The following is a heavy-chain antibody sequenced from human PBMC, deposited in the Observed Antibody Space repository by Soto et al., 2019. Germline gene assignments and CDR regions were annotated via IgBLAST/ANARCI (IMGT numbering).Heavy chain of an antibody. CDR1: GGSINSGGYY. CDR3: ARAQTIFGIITVFDY. J-gene: IGHJ4*02. Sequence: SETLSLTCTVSGGSINSGGYYCSWIRQHPGKGLEWIGYIYYSGSTYYNPSLKSRVTISIDTSKNQFSLKLSSVTAADTAVYYCARAQTIFGIITVFDYWGQGTLVTVSS. CDR2: IYYSGST. D-gene: IGHD3-3*01. V-gene: IGHV4-31*03.